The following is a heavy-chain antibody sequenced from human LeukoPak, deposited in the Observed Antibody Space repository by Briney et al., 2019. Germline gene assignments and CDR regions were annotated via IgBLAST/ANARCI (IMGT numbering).Heavy chain of an antibody. D-gene: IGHD6-19*01. CDR1: GYTFTSYY. Sequence: ASVKVSCKASGYTFTSYYMHWVRQAPGQGLEWMGIINPSGGSTSYAQKFQGRVTMTRDMSTSAVYMELSSLRSEDTAVYYCARRWGAIAVAVTREYFDYWGQGTLVTVSS. CDR3: ARRWGAIAVAVTREYFDY. V-gene: IGHV1-46*01. CDR2: INPSGGST. J-gene: IGHJ4*02.